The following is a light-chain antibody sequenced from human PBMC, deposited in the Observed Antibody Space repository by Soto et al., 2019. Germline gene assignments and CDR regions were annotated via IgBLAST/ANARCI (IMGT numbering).Light chain of an antibody. V-gene: IGKV2-28*01. Sequence: EIVMTQSPLSLPVTPGEPASISCRSSHSLLHSNGYNYLDWYLQKPGQSPQLLIYLGSNRASGVPDRFSGSGSGTDFTLEISRVETDDVGIYYCMQSTQLPPTFGQRTRLEIK. CDR1: HSLLHSNGYNY. J-gene: IGKJ5*01. CDR2: LGS. CDR3: MQSTQLPPT.